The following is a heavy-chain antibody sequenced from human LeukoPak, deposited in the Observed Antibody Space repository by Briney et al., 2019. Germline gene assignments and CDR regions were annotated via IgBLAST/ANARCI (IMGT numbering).Heavy chain of an antibody. CDR1: GFTVSSNY. D-gene: IGHD6-13*01. CDR3: ARDAYSSSFFDY. CDR2: IYSGGST. Sequence: SGGSLRLSCAASGFTVSSNYMSWVRQAPGKGLEWVSVIYSGGSTYYADSAKGRFTISRDNSKNTLYLQMNSLRAEDTAVYYCARDAYSSSFFDYWGQGTLVTVSS. V-gene: IGHV3-53*01. J-gene: IGHJ4*02.